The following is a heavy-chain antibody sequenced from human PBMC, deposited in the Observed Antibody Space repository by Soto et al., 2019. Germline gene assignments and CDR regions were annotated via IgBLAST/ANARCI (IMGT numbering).Heavy chain of an antibody. CDR1: GYTFTGYY. CDR3: ARAPQLEWEHLGFYYFDY. D-gene: IGHD1-26*01. Sequence: ASVKVSCKASGYTFTGYYMHWVRQAPGQGLEWMGWINPNSGGTNYAQKFQGRVTVTRDTSISTAYMELSRLRSDDTAVYYCARAPQLEWEHLGFYYFDYWGQGTLVTVSS. J-gene: IGHJ4*02. V-gene: IGHV1-2*02. CDR2: INPNSGGT.